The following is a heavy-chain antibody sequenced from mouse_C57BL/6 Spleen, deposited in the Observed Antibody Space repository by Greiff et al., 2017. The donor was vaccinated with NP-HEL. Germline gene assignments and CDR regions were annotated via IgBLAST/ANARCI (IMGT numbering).Heavy chain of an antibody. D-gene: IGHD2-3*01. CDR1: GYSITSGYD. CDR2: ISYSGST. Sequence: EVKLQESGPGMVKPSQSLSLTCTVTGYSITSGYDWHWIRHFPGNKLEWMGYISYSGSTNYNPSLKSRISITHDTSKNHFFLKLNSVTTEDTATYYCARAGIYDGSFAYWGQGTLVTVSA. CDR3: ARAGIYDGSFAY. J-gene: IGHJ3*01. V-gene: IGHV3-1*01.